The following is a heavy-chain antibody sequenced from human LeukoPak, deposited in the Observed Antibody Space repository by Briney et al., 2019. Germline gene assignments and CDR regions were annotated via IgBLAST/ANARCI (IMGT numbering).Heavy chain of an antibody. CDR3: ARDYPFGSRAFDI. D-gene: IGHD3-10*01. CDR2: IYSGGST. V-gene: IGHV3-66*01. J-gene: IGHJ3*02. CDR1: GFTVSRNY. Sequence: GGSLRLSCAASGFTVSRNYMNWVRQAPGKGLEWVSLIYSGGSTYYADFVKGRFTISRDNSKNTLYLQMNSLKAEDTAVYYCARDYPFGSRAFDIWGQGTMVTVSS.